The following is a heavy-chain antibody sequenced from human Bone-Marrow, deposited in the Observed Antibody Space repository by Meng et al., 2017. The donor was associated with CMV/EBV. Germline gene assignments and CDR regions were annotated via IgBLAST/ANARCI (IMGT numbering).Heavy chain of an antibody. CDR2: IKQDGSEK. Sequence: GGSLRLSCAASGFTFSSYWMSWVRQAPGKGLEWVANIKQDGSEKYYVDSVKGRFAISRDNAKSSLYLQMNSLRAEDTAVYYCARVLVSGITMVRGVKDYWGQGTLVTVSS. D-gene: IGHD3-10*01. J-gene: IGHJ4*02. V-gene: IGHV3-7*01. CDR3: ARVLVSGITMVRGVKDY. CDR1: GFTFSSYW.